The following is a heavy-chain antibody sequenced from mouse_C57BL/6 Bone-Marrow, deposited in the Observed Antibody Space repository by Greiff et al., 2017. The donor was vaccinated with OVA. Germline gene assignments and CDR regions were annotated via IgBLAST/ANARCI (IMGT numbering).Heavy chain of an antibody. CDR2: IDPNSGGT. D-gene: IGHD1-1*01. Sequence: VQLQQPGAELVKPGASVKLSCKASGYTFTGYWMHWVKQRPGRGLEWIGRIDPNSGGTKYNEKFKSKATLTVDKPSSTAYMQLSSLTSEDSAVFYGTREPITTVEAHFDYWGQGTTLTVSS. CDR1: GYTFTGYW. CDR3: TREPITTVEAHFDY. V-gene: IGHV1-72*01. J-gene: IGHJ2*01.